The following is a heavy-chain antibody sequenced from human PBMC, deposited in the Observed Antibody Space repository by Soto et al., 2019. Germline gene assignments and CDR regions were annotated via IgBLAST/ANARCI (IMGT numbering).Heavy chain of an antibody. CDR3: ARDLDVDTAMVWHY. CDR1: GYTFINYG. V-gene: IGHV1-18*01. Sequence: ASVKVSCKASGYTFINYGISWVRQAPGQGLEWMGWISAYNGNTNYAQKLQGRVTMTTDTSTSTAYMELRSLRSDDTAVYYCARDLDVDTAMVWHYWGQGTLVTVSS. J-gene: IGHJ4*02. CDR2: ISAYNGNT. D-gene: IGHD5-18*01.